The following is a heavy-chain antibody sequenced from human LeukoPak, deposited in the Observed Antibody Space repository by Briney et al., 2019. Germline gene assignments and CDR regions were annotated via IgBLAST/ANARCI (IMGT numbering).Heavy chain of an antibody. V-gene: IGHV3-9*01. CDR1: GFTFDDYA. CDR3: ARSGLRAGGDY. J-gene: IGHJ4*02. D-gene: IGHD3-16*01. Sequence: GGSLRLSCAASGFTFDDYAMHWVRQAPGKGLEWVSGIGWNSGTIGYADSVRGRFTISRDNAKNSLYLQMNSLRVEDTAVYYCARSGLRAGGDYWGQGTLVTVSS. CDR2: IGWNSGTI.